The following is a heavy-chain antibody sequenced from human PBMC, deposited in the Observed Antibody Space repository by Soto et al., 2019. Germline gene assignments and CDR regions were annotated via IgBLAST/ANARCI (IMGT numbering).Heavy chain of an antibody. CDR3: AKEPVGPDWYFDL. V-gene: IGHV3-23*01. J-gene: IGHJ2*01. CDR1: GFTFRSYA. CDR2: ISGSGIST. Sequence: DVPLLESGGGLVQPGGSLRLSCAASGFTFRSYAMSWVRQAPGKGLEWVSGISGSGISTHYADSVKGRFTVSRDNSNNTLYLQMNSLRAEDTAVYNCAKEPVGPDWYFDLWGRGTLVTVSS.